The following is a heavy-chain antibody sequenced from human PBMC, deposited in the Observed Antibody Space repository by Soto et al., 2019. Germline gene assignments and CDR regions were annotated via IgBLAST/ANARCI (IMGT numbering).Heavy chain of an antibody. J-gene: IGHJ6*02. V-gene: IGHV5-10-1*01. CDR1: GYSFTSYW. CDR2: IDPSDSYT. CDR3: ARLRQWLEYYYYGMDV. D-gene: IGHD6-19*01. Sequence: PGESLKISCKGSGYSFTSYWISWVRQMPGKGLEWMGRIDPSDSYTNYSPSFQGHVTISADKSISTAYLQWSSLKASDTAMYYCARLRQWLEYYYYGMDVWGQGTTVTVSS.